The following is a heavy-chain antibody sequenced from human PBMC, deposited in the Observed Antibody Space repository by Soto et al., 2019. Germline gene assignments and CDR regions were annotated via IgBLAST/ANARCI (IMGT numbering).Heavy chain of an antibody. CDR1: GFTFSSYA. CDR2: IGVSGDTT. J-gene: IGHJ4*02. CDR3: ARVRRFGELRSLY. D-gene: IGHD3-10*01. Sequence: EVQLLESGGGLVQPGGSLRLSCAASGFTFSSYAMSWVRQAPGKGLEWVSAIGVSGDTTYYADSVKGRCTNSRDNTRTTLYLQMGSLRAEETAVYYCARVRRFGELRSLYWGQGTLVTVPS. V-gene: IGHV3-23*01.